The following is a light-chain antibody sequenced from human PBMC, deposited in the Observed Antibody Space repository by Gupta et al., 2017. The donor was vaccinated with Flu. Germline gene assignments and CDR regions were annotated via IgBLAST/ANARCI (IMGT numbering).Light chain of an antibody. CDR2: KAS. CDR1: QSIHSW. J-gene: IGKJ2*01. CDR3: QQYNSYPYT. V-gene: IGKV1-5*03. Sequence: DIQMTHSPSTLSASVGDRITITCRATQSIHSWLAWYQQKPGKAPKLLIYKASSLESGVPSRFSGSGSGTEFTLTISSLQPDDFATYYCQQYNSYPYTFGQGTKLEIK.